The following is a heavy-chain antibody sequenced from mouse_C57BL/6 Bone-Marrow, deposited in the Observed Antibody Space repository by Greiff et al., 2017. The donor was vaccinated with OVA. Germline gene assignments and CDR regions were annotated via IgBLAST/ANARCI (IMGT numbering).Heavy chain of an antibody. J-gene: IGHJ2*01. CDR2: IDPSDSET. CDR1: GYTFTSYW. CDR3: ARWGYYGSSHYYFDY. D-gene: IGHD1-1*01. Sequence: ESRAELVKPGASVKLSCKASGYTFTSYWMHWVKQRPIQGLEWIGNIDPSDSETHYNQKFKDKATLTVDKSSSTAYMQLSSLTSEDSAVYYCARWGYYGSSHYYFDYWGQGTTLTVSS. V-gene: IGHV1-52*01.